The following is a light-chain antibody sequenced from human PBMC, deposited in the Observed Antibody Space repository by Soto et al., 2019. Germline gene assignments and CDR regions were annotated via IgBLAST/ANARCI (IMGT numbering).Light chain of an antibody. J-gene: IGKJ1*01. CDR2: GAS. CDR3: QQYGSSPRT. Sequence: EIVLTQSPGTLSLSPGERATLSCRASQSVSNNYLAWYQQKPGQAPRLLIYGASDRATGIPDSFSGSGSGTDFTLTISRLEPEDFAVYYCQQYGSSPRTFSQGTKVEIK. CDR1: QSVSNNY. V-gene: IGKV3-20*01.